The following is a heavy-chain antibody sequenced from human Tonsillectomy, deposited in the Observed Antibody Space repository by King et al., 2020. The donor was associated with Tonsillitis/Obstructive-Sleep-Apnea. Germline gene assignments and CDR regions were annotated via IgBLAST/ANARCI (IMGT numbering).Heavy chain of an antibody. J-gene: IGHJ4*02. CDR2: ISVYNGNT. D-gene: IGHD2-2*02. V-gene: IGHV1-18*01. Sequence: QLVQSGTEVKKPGASVKVSCKASGYTFSSYGISWVRQAPGQGLEWMGWISVYNGNTNYAQNLQGRVTMTTDTSTSTAYMELRTLRCDDTAVYYCARISVHCSTTSCYRGGFDYWGQGTLVTVSS. CDR1: GYTFSSYG. CDR3: ARISVHCSTTSCYRGGFDY.